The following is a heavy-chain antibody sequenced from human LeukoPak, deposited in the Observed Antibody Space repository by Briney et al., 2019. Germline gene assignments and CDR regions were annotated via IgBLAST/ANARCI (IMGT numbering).Heavy chain of an antibody. V-gene: IGHV3-66*02. J-gene: IGHJ6*03. CDR1: GFTVSSNY. Sequence: GGSLRLSCAASGFTVSSNYMSWVRQAPGKGLEWVSIIYSGGSTYYADSVKGRFIVSRDSSENTLYLQMNSLRAEDTAVYFCARDYRYMDVWGKGTTVTVSS. D-gene: IGHD3-10*01. CDR2: IYSGGST. CDR3: ARDYRYMDV.